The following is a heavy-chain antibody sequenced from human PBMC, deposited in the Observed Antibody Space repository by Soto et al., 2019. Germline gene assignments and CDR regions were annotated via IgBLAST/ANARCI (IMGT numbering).Heavy chain of an antibody. CDR1: GGTFSSYA. CDR3: ARANVGSSLNEVRGFVLVYYYYGMDV. CDR2: IIPIFGTA. V-gene: IGHV1-69*13. D-gene: IGHD6-13*01. Sequence: SVKVSCKASGGTFSSYAISWVRQAPGQGLEWMGGIIPIFGTANYAQKFQGRVTITADESTSTAYMELSSLRSEDTAVYYCARANVGSSLNEVRGFVLVYYYYGMDVWGQGTTVTVSS. J-gene: IGHJ6*02.